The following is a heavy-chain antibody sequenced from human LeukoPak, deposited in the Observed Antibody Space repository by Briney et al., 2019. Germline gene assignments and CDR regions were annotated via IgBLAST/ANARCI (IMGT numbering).Heavy chain of an antibody. Sequence: SVKVSCKASGYTFTGYYMHWVRQAPGQGLEWMGGIIPIFGTANYAQKFQGRVTITADESTSTAYMELSSLRSEDTAVYYCAVAHEYYYDSSGYWTLGYWGQGTLVTVSS. V-gene: IGHV1-69*13. CDR1: GYTFTGYY. J-gene: IGHJ4*02. CDR3: AVAHEYYYDSSGYWTLGY. CDR2: IIPIFGTA. D-gene: IGHD3-22*01.